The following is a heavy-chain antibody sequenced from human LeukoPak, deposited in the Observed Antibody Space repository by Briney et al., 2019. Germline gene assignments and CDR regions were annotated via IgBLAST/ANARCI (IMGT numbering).Heavy chain of an antibody. CDR2: ISHGGTDD. D-gene: IGHD4-17*01. Sequence: GRSLRLSCAASGFPFSGYSMHWVRQAPGKGLQWVAVISHGGTDDYYADSVKGRFTISRDNSKDTLYLQMNSLRDEDTAVYYCAKRPSDYGDYVSYFDYWGQGTLVTVSS. CDR3: AKRPSDYGDYVSYFDY. J-gene: IGHJ4*02. V-gene: IGHV3-30*04. CDR1: GFPFSGYS.